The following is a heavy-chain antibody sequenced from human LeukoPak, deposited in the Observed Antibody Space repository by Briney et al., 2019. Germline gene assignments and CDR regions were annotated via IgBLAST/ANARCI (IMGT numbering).Heavy chain of an antibody. CDR2: INSDGSST. J-gene: IGHJ3*02. CDR3: ARDVVYSYDSSGRSDAFDI. Sequence: TGGSLRLSCAASGFTFSIYWMHWVRQAPGKGLVWVSRINSDGSSTTYADSVKGRFTISRDNAKNTLYLQMNSLRAEDTAVYYCARDVVYSYDSSGRSDAFDIWGQGTMVTVSS. V-gene: IGHV3-74*01. CDR1: GFTFSIYW. D-gene: IGHD3-22*01.